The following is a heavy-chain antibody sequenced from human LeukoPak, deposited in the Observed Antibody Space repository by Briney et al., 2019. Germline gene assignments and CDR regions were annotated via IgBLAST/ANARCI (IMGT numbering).Heavy chain of an antibody. CDR2: ISSSSSYI. D-gene: IGHD3-22*01. CDR1: GFTFSSYS. J-gene: IGHJ4*02. Sequence: GGSLRLSCAASGFTFSSYSMNWVRQAPGKALEWVSSISSSSSYIYYADSVKGRFTISRDNSKNTLYLQMNSLRAEDTAVYYCARVYDSSGLDYWGQGTLVTVSS. V-gene: IGHV3-21*01. CDR3: ARVYDSSGLDY.